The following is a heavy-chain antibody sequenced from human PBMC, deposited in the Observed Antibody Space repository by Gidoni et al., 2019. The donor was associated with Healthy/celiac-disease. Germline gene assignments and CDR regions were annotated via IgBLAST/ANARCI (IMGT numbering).Heavy chain of an antibody. D-gene: IGHD3-10*01. Sequence: QVQLQQWGAGLLKPSETLSLTCAVYGGSFSGYYWSGIRQPPGKGLEWIGEINHSGSTNYNPSLKSRVTISVDTSKNHFSLKLSSVTAADTAVYYCARRAKGGSGSYYRGWFDPWGQGTLVTVSS. V-gene: IGHV4-34*01. CDR3: ARRAKGGSGSYYRGWFDP. CDR2: INHSGST. CDR1: GGSFSGYY. J-gene: IGHJ5*02.